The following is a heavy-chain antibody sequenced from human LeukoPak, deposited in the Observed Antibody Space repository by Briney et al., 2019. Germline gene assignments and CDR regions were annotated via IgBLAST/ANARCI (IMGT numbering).Heavy chain of an antibody. CDR3: ASARGYCSGGSCYSGYYYYGMDV. J-gene: IGHJ6*02. CDR1: GGSSSGYY. V-gene: IGHV4-34*01. CDR2: INHSGST. Sequence: SETLSLTCAVYGGSSSGYYWSWIRQPPGKGLEWIGEINHSGSTNYNPSLKSRVTISVDTSKNQFTLKLSSVTAADTAVYYCASARGYCSGGSCYSGYYYYGMDVWGQGTTVTVSS. D-gene: IGHD2-15*01.